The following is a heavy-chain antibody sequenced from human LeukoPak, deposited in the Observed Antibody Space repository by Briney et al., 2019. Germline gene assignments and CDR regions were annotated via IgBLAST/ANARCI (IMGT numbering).Heavy chain of an antibody. CDR3: AREYDSSGYYFRGGHAFDI. J-gene: IGHJ3*02. CDR1: GYTFTSYG. CDR2: ISAYNGNT. V-gene: IGHV1-18*01. D-gene: IGHD3-22*01. Sequence: ASVKVSCKASGYTFTSYGISWVRQAPGQGLEWMGWISAYNGNTNYAQKLQGRVTMTTDTSTSTAYMELRSLRSDDTAVYYCAREYDSSGYYFRGGHAFDIWGQGAMVTVSS.